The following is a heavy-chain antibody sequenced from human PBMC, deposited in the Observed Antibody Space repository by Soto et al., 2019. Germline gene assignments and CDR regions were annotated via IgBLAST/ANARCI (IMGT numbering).Heavy chain of an antibody. CDR1: GFTFSSYS. V-gene: IGHV3-21*01. CDR3: AGDMGYDSSGYYGPDY. CDR2: ISSSSSYI. D-gene: IGHD3-22*01. J-gene: IGHJ4*02. Sequence: SGGSLRLSCAASGFTFSSYSMNWVRQAPGKGLEWVSSISSSSSYIYYADSVKGRFTISRDNAKNSLYLQMNSLRAEDTAVYYCAGDMGYDSSGYYGPDYWGQGTLVTVSS.